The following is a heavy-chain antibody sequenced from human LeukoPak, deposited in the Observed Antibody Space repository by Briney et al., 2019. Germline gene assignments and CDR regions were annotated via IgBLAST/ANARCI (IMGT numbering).Heavy chain of an antibody. Sequence: GASVKVSRKASGYTFTGYYIHWVRQAPGQRLEWMGWINPNNGGTNYAQKFQGRVTLTRDTSISTVYMELSRLRSDDTAVYYCARAAQQLVQYNWFDPWGQGTLVTASS. V-gene: IGHV1-2*02. D-gene: IGHD6-13*01. CDR2: INPNNGGT. J-gene: IGHJ5*02. CDR3: ARAAQQLVQYNWFDP. CDR1: GYTFTGYY.